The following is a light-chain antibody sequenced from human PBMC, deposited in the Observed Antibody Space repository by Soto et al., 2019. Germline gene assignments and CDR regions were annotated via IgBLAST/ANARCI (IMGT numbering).Light chain of an antibody. CDR2: DVS. Sequence: QSVLTQPASVSGSPGQSITISCTGTSSDVGGFNYVSWFQQHPGTAPKLMIYDVSYRPSGVSNRFSGSKSGNTASLTISGLQAEDEADYYCSSYTSSSSQVFGGGTKLTVL. CDR3: SSYTSSSSQV. V-gene: IGLV2-14*01. CDR1: SSDVGGFNY. J-gene: IGLJ2*01.